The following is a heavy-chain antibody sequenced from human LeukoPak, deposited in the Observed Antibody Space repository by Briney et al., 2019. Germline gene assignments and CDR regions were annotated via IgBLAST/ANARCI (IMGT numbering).Heavy chain of an antibody. V-gene: IGHV3-30-3*01. CDR3: ARDEVDY. CDR1: GFTFSSYA. CDR2: ISYDGSNK. J-gene: IGHJ4*02. Sequence: GGSLRLSCAASGFTFSSYAMSWVRQAPGKGLEWVSVISYDGSNKYYADSVKGRFTISRDNSKNTLYLQMNSLRAEDTAVYYCARDEVDYWGQGTLVTVSS.